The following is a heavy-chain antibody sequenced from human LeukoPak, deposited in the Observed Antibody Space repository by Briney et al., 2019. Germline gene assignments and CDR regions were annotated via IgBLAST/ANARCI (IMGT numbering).Heavy chain of an antibody. CDR2: ISGSSTYT. J-gene: IGHJ3*02. CDR3: ARDSSGYWVDAFDI. D-gene: IGHD3-22*01. Sequence: PGGSLRLSCAASGFTFSDNYMSWIRQAPGKGLEWISYISGSSTYTNYADSVKGRFTISRDNAKKLVYLHMNSLRAEDTAVYYCARDSSGYWVDAFDIWGQGTMVTVSS. V-gene: IGHV3-11*05. CDR1: GFTFSDNY.